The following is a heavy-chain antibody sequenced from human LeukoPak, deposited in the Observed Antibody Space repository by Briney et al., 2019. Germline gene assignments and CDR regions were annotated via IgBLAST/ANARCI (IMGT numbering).Heavy chain of an antibody. J-gene: IGHJ3*02. D-gene: IGHD2-2*01. Sequence: TSETLSLTCTVSGGSISSYYWSWIRQPAGKGLEWIGRIYTSGSTNYNPSLKSRVTMSVDTSKNQFSLKLSSVTAADTAVYYCARDGRIVVVPAATHDDAFDIWGQGTMVTVSS. CDR1: GGSISSYY. CDR3: ARDGRIVVVPAATHDDAFDI. CDR2: IYTSGST. V-gene: IGHV4-4*07.